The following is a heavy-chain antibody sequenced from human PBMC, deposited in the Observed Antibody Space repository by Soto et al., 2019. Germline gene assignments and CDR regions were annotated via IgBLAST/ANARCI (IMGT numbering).Heavy chain of an antibody. CDR2: ISSSSDYI. V-gene: IGHV3-21*06. CDR1: GFTFTSYT. J-gene: IGHJ4*02. D-gene: IGHD6-13*01. Sequence: PRLSFAASGFTFTSYTMNWVRQAPGNGLEWVSSISSSSDYIYYADSMKGRVTISRDNAKNSLFLDMNSLTGEDTAVYYCARARVYATGPLDFWGQGTMVTVSS. CDR3: ARARVYATGPLDF.